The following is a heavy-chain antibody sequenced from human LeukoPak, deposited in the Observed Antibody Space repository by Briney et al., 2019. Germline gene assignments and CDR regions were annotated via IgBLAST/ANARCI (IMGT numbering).Heavy chain of an antibody. Sequence: SETLSLTCTVSGGSISSSSYYWGWIRQPPGKGLEWIGSIYYSGSTYYNPSLKSRVTISVDTSKNQFSLKLSSVTAADTAVYYCARTFGGVIVRSWGQGTLVTVSS. CDR3: ARTFGGVIVRS. D-gene: IGHD3-16*02. V-gene: IGHV4-39*01. J-gene: IGHJ4*02. CDR2: IYYSGST. CDR1: GGSISSSSYY.